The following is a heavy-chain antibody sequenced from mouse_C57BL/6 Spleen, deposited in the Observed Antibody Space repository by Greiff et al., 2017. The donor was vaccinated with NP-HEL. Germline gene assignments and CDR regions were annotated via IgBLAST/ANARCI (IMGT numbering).Heavy chain of an antibody. CDR3: ARRSNYGGYYFDY. CDR1: GYAFSSSW. CDR2: IYPGDGDT. D-gene: IGHD2-5*01. V-gene: IGHV1-82*01. Sequence: VKLVESGPELVKPGASVKISCKASGYAFSSSWMNWVKQRPGKGLEWIGRIYPGDGDTNYNGKFKGKATLTADKSSSTAYMQLSSLTSEDSAVYFCARRSNYGGYYFDYWGQGTTLTVSS. J-gene: IGHJ2*01.